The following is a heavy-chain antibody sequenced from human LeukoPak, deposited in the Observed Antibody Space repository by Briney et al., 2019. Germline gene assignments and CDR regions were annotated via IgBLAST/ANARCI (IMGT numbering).Heavy chain of an antibody. V-gene: IGHV1-18*01. CDR2: ISAYNGDT. CDR1: GYTFTSYG. D-gene: IGHD6-25*01. CDR3: ARVGSAAATADY. Sequence: ASVKVSCKATGYTFTSYGFYWVRQAPGQGLQWMGWISAYNGDTKYAQGLQGRITMTSDTSTSTVYMELNSLRSDDTAVYFCARVGSAAATADYWGQGTLVTVSS. J-gene: IGHJ4*02.